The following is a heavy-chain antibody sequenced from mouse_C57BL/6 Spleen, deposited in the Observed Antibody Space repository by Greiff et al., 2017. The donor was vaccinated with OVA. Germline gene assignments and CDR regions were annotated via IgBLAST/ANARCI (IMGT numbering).Heavy chain of an antibody. Sequence: QVHVKQPGAELVKPGASVKLSCKASGYTFTSYWMHWVKQRPGRGLEWIGRIDPNSGGTKYTETFKSKATLTVDKPSSTAYMQLSSLTSEDSEVCYSRGDYDVAWFDYWGQGTLVTVSA. CDR2: IDPNSGGT. D-gene: IGHD2-4*01. J-gene: IGHJ3*01. CDR1: GYTFTSYW. CDR3: RGDYDVAWFDY. V-gene: IGHV1-72*01.